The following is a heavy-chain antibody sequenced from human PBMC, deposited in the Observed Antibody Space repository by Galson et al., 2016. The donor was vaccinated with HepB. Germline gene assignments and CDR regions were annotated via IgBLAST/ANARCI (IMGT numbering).Heavy chain of an antibody. CDR2: ISYDGNRR. V-gene: IGHV3-30*04. CDR1: GFTFNFNA. J-gene: IGHJ4*02. D-gene: IGHD5-12*01. CDR3: ARDKSEIVATIPNS. Sequence: SLRLSCAASGFTFNFNAMYWVRQAPGQGLEWVALISYDGNRRDYADSVKGRFTVSRDNSKKSLYLQMNSLRAGDTAVYYCARDKSEIVATIPNSWGQGTLVIVSS.